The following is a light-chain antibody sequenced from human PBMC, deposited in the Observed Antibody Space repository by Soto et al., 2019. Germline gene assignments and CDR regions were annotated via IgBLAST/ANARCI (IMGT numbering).Light chain of an antibody. CDR3: QQTNFFPWT. CDR2: AAS. V-gene: IGKV1-12*02. Sequence: DIQLTQSPSSVSASVGDRVTITCRASQGMSSWLAWFQQKPGKAPKLLIYAASSLQSGVPSRFRRSGSGTDFPLTISSLKPEDFATYYCQQTNFFPWTFGQGTKGEIK. CDR1: QGMSSW. J-gene: IGKJ1*01.